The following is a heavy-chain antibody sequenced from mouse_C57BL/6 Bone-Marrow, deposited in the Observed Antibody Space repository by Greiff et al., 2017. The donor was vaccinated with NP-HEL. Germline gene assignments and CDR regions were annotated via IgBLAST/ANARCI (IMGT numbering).Heavy chain of an antibody. J-gene: IGHJ2*01. CDR2: IWTGGGT. Sequence: VQLVESGPGLVAPSPSLSITCTASGFSLTSYAISWVRQPPGKGLEWLGVIWTGGGTNYNTAHKSRLSISEDNSKSQVFLKMNSLQTDDTARYYCARMRYDFDYWGQGTTLTVSS. CDR1: GFSLTSYA. V-gene: IGHV2-9-1*01. CDR3: ARMRYDFDY. D-gene: IGHD2-14*01.